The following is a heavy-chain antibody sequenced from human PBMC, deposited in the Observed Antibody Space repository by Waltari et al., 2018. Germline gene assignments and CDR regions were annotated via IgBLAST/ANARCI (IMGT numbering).Heavy chain of an antibody. V-gene: IGHV4-61*02. Sequence: QVQLQESGPRLVKPSETLSLTCTISGGSMTSGAEYWSWIRQPAGKELEWIGRMSAGGTTDYSPSLKSRATISVDTSKSQFSLKVTSVTAADTAMYYCARERYTYADYWGQGTLVTVSS. J-gene: IGHJ4*02. CDR1: GGSMTSGAEY. CDR3: ARERYTYADY. D-gene: IGHD5-18*01. CDR2: MSAGGTT.